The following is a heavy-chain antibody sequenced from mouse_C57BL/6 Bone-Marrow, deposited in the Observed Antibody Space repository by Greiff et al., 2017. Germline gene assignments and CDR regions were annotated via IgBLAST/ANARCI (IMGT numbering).Heavy chain of an antibody. CDR2: IHTNSGST. D-gene: IGHD1-1*01. CDR1: GYTFPSYW. J-gene: IGHJ2*01. CDR3: ARRGYGSSYGRTLFDY. V-gene: IGHV1-64*01. Sequence: QVKLQQPGAELVKPGASVKLSCKASGYTFPSYWMHWVKQRPGPGLEWIGMIHTNSGSTNYNEKFKSKATLTVDKSSSTAYMQLSSLTSEDSAVYYCARRGYGSSYGRTLFDYWGQGTTLTVSS.